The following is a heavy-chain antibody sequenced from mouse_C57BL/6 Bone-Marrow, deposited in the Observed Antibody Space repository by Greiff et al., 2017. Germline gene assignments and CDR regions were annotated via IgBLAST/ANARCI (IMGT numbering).Heavy chain of an antibody. CDR1: GYAFSSSW. CDR2: IYPGDGDT. CDR3: AGLLRSYAMDY. V-gene: IGHV1-82*01. J-gene: IGHJ4*01. D-gene: IGHD1-1*01. Sequence: VQLQQSGPELVKPGASVKISCKASGYAFSSSWMNWVKQRPGKGLEWIGRIYPGDGDTNYNGKFKSKATLTADKSSSTAYMQLSSLTSEDSAVYFCAGLLRSYAMDYWGQGTSVTVSS.